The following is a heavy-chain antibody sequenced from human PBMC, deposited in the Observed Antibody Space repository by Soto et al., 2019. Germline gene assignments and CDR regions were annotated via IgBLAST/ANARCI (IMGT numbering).Heavy chain of an antibody. CDR1: GFTFSSYW. J-gene: IGHJ4*02. CDR3: ARDIGILIDHGESTAFDY. D-gene: IGHD4-17*01. V-gene: IGHV3-7*03. Sequence: GGSLRLSCAASGFTFSSYWMSWVRQAPGKGLEWVANIKQDGSEKYYVDSVKGRFTISRDNAKNSLYLQMNSLRAEDTAVYYCARDIGILIDHGESTAFDYWGQGNLVTVSS. CDR2: IKQDGSEK.